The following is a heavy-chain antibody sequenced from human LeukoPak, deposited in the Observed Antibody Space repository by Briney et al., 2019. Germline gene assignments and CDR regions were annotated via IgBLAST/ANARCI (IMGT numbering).Heavy chain of an antibody. V-gene: IGHV1-69*13. D-gene: IGHD2-2*01. CDR1: GGTFSSYA. J-gene: IGHJ4*02. CDR3: ARGLYSSSTSCYFDY. CDR2: IIPIFGTA. Sequence: SVKVSCKASGGTFSSYAISLVRQAHGQGLEWMGGIIPIFGTANYAQKFQGRVTITADESTSTAYMELSSLRSEDTAVYYCARGLYSSSTSCYFDYWGQGTLVTVSS.